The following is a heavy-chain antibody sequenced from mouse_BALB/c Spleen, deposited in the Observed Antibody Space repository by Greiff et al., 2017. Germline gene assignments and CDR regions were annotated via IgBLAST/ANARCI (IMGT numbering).Heavy chain of an antibody. J-gene: IGHJ4*01. CDR1: GFTFSSYA. D-gene: IGHD4-1*01. CDR2: ISSGGSYT. V-gene: IGHV5-9-4*01. CDR3: ARDDWDEAMDY. Sequence: EVKLVESGGGLVKPGGSLKLSCAASGFTFSSYAMSWVRQSPEKRLEWVAEISSGGSYTYYPDTVTGRFTISRDNAKNTLYLEMSSLRSEDTAMYYCARDDWDEAMDYWGQGTSVTVSS.